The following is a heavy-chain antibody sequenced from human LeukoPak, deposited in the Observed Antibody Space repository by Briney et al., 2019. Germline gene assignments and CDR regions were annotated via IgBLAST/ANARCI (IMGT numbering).Heavy chain of an antibody. CDR3: AREGYYGSGSPPSLYFDY. Sequence: PGGSLRLSCAASGFTFSSYAMHWVRQAPGKGLEWVAVTSSDLNEKLYADSVKGRFTISRDNSRSTLYLQMNSLRPEDTAIYYCAREGYYGSGSPPSLYFDYWGQGTLVTVSS. CDR1: GFTFSSYA. D-gene: IGHD3-10*01. CDR2: TSSDLNEK. J-gene: IGHJ4*02. V-gene: IGHV3-30-3*01.